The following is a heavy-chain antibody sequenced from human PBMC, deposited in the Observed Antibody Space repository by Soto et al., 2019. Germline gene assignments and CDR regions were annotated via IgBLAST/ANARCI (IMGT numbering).Heavy chain of an antibody. CDR1: GFTFSSYG. V-gene: IGHV3-33*01. CDR3: ARDTEWFGELPPDY. Sequence: QVQLVESGGGVVQPGRSLRLSCAASGFTFSSYGMHWVRQAPGKGLEWVAVIWYDGSNKYYADSVKGRFTISRDNSKNTLYLQMNSLRAEDTAVYYCARDTEWFGELPPDYWGQGTLVTVSS. D-gene: IGHD3-10*01. CDR2: IWYDGSNK. J-gene: IGHJ4*02.